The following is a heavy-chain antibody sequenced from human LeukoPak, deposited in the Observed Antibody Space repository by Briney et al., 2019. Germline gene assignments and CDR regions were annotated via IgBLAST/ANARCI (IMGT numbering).Heavy chain of an antibody. Sequence: ASVKVSCKASGYTFTSYDINWVRQATGQGLGWMGWMNPNSGNTGYAQKFQGRVTMTRNTSISTAYMELSSLRSEDTAVYYCALLYCSSTSCHDYWGQGTLVTVSS. CDR2: MNPNSGNT. V-gene: IGHV1-8*01. D-gene: IGHD2-2*01. CDR1: GYTFTSYD. CDR3: ALLYCSSTSCHDY. J-gene: IGHJ4*02.